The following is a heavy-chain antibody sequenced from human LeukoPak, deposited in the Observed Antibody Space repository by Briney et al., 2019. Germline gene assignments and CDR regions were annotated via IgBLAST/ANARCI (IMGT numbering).Heavy chain of an antibody. D-gene: IGHD2-2*01. V-gene: IGHV3-30*03. CDR2: ISYDGSNK. J-gene: IGHJ4*02. Sequence: GGSLRLSCAASGFTFSSYGMHWVRQAPGKGLEWVAVISYDGSNKYYADSVKGRFTISRDNSKNTLYLQMNSLRAEDTAVYYCARAGYCSSTSCSGGRLIDYWGQGTLVTVSS. CDR1: GFTFSSYG. CDR3: ARAGYCSSTSCSGGRLIDY.